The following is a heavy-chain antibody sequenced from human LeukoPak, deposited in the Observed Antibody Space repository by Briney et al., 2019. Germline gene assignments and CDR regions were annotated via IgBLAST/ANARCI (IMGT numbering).Heavy chain of an antibody. CDR2: FDPEDGET. V-gene: IGHV1-24*01. CDR1: GYTLTELS. J-gene: IGHJ3*02. Sequence: ASVKVSCKVPGYTLTELSMHWVQQAPGKGLEWMGGFDPEDGETIYAQKFQGRVTMTEDTSTDTAYMELSSLRSEDTAVYYCATALLTGSADAFDIWGQGTMVTVSS. D-gene: IGHD3-9*01. CDR3: ATALLTGSADAFDI.